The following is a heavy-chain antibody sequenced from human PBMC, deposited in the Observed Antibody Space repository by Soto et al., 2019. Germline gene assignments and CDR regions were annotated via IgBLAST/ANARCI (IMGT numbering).Heavy chain of an antibody. V-gene: IGHV3-7*01. CDR3: GKGQWLDDY. D-gene: IGHD6-19*01. J-gene: IGHJ4*02. CDR2: IKKDGSET. Sequence: EVHLVESGGGLVQPGGSLRLSCEASGFTFTNYWMSWVRQAPGKGLEWVANIKKDGSETYYVESVKGRFTISRDNAKNSLFLQMNSLRGEDTAVYYCGKGQWLDDYWGQGTLVTVSS. CDR1: GFTFTNYW.